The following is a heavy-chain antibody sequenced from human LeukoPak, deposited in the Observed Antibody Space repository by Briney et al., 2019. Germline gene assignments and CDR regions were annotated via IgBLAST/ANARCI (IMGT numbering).Heavy chain of an antibody. CDR1: GGSFSDFH. CDR3: ARGKVTRDWYFDL. CDR2: INHSGST. J-gene: IGHJ2*01. D-gene: IGHD4-17*01. V-gene: IGHV4-34*01. Sequence: SETLSLTCTVYGGSFSDFHWSWIRLPPGKGLEWIGEINHSGSTNYNPSLKSRVTISIDTSKNQFSLKLSSVTAADTAVYYCARGKVTRDWYFDLWGRGTLVTVSS.